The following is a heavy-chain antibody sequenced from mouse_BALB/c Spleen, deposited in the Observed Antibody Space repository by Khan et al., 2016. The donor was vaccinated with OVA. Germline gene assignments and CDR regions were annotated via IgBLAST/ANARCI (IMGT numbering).Heavy chain of an antibody. CDR1: GFIFSDYG. CDR2: ISNLAYSI. V-gene: IGHV5-15*02. J-gene: IGHJ4*01. Sequence: EVDLVESGGGLVQPGGSRKLSCAASGFIFSDYGMAWVRQAPGKGPEWVAFISNLAYSIYYADTVTGRFTTSRENAKNTLYLEMSSLRSEDTAMYYCARSWAMDYWGQGTSVTVSS. CDR3: ARSWAMDY.